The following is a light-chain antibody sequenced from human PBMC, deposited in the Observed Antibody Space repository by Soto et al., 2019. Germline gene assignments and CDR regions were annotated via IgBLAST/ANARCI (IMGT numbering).Light chain of an antibody. CDR1: QSVSSSD. CDR2: GAS. J-gene: IGKJ2*01. CDR3: QQYGGSPLYT. V-gene: IGKV3-20*01. Sequence: EIVLTQSPGTLSLSPGDRATLSCRASQSVSSSDLAWYQQKPGQAHRFLIYGASTRATGIPDRFSGSGSGTDFPLTISRLEPEDFAVYYCQQYGGSPLYTFGQGTKLEIK.